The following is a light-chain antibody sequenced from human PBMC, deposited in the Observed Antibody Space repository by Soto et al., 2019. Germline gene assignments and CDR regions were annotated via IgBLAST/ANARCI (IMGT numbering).Light chain of an antibody. Sequence: QSVLTQPASVSGSPGQSITISCTGTSSEVGGYNYVSWYQQHPGKAPKLMIYDVSNRPSGVSYRFSGSKSGNTASLTISGLQAEDEADYYCSSYTSSSTLGVFGTGTKVTVL. V-gene: IGLV2-14*01. CDR1: SSEVGGYNY. J-gene: IGLJ1*01. CDR3: SSYTSSSTLGV. CDR2: DVS.